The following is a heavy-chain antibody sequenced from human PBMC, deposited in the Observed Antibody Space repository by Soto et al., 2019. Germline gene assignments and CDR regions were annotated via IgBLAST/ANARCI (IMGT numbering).Heavy chain of an antibody. Sequence: GGSLRLSCAASGFTFSSYWMSWVRQAPGKGLEWVANIKQDGSEKYYVDSVKGRFTISRDNAKNSLYLQMNSLRAEDTAVYYCARDRYSSGWYFSGAFDIWGQGTMVTVSS. J-gene: IGHJ3*02. D-gene: IGHD6-19*01. CDR2: IKQDGSEK. CDR1: GFTFSSYW. V-gene: IGHV3-7*01. CDR3: ARDRYSSGWYFSGAFDI.